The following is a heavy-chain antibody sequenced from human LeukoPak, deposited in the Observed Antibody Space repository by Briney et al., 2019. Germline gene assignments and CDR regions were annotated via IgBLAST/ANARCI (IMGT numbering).Heavy chain of an antibody. V-gene: IGHV4-34*01. D-gene: IGHD3-10*01. CDR1: GGSFSGYY. J-gene: IGHJ6*02. CDR2: INHSGST. CDR3: ARLLVRGVPNYYYYGMDV. Sequence: KASQTLSLTCAVYGGSFSGYYWSWIRQPPGKGLEWIGEINHSGSTNYNPSLKSRVTISVDTSKNQFSLKLSSVTAADTAVYYCARLLVRGVPNYYYYGMDVWGQGTTVTVSS.